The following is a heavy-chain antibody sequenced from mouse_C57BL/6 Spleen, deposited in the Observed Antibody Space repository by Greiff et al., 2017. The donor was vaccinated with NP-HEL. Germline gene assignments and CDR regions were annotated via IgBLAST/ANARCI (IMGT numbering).Heavy chain of an antibody. CDR2: IDPSDSET. J-gene: IGHJ4*01. D-gene: IGHD2-13*01. CDR1: GYTFTSYW. CDR3: ARDYSYYAMDY. V-gene: IGHV1-52*01. Sequence: QVQLQQPGAELVRPGSSVKLSCKASGYTFTSYWMHWVKQRPIQGLEWIGNIDPSDSETHYNQKFKDKATLTVDKSSSTAYMQLSSLTSEDSAVYYYARDYSYYAMDYWGQGTSVTVSS.